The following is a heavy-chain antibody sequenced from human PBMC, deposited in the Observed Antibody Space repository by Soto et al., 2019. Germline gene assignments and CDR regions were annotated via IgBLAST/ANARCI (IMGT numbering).Heavy chain of an antibody. D-gene: IGHD2-2*01. Sequence: PGGSLRLSCAASGFTFSNFAVGWVRHAPGKGLEWVSEITGSTGSTYYADSVRGRFFISRDNSKNTLHLQMNSLRVEDTAVYYCVKDTSSSPYYMDVWGKGTTVTVSS. CDR2: ITGSTGST. V-gene: IGHV3-23*01. J-gene: IGHJ6*03. CDR3: VKDTSSSPYYMDV. CDR1: GFTFSNFA.